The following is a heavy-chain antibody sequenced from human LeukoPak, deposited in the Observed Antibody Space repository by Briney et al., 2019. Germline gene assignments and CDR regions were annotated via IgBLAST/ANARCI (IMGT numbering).Heavy chain of an antibody. J-gene: IGHJ4*02. CDR3: AKDINYDIPFDY. D-gene: IGHD3-22*01. CDR1: GFTFSSYA. V-gene: IGHV3-23*01. Sequence: GGSLRLSCAASGFTFSSYAMSWVRQAPGKGLEWASAISGSGGSTYYADSVKGRFTISRDNSKNTLYLQMNSLRAEDTAIYYCAKDINYDIPFDYWGQGTLVTVSS. CDR2: ISGSGGST.